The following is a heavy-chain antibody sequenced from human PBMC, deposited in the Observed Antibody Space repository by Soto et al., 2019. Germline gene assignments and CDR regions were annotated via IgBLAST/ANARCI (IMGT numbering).Heavy chain of an antibody. V-gene: IGHV4-39*01. CDR2: IYYSGST. CDR1: GGSISSSSYY. CDR3: AVNRITMIRGVADYYYYGMDV. Sequence: SETLSLTCTVSGGSISSSSYYWGWIRQPPGKGLEWIGSIYYSGSTYYNPSLKSRVTISVDTSKNQFSLKLSSVTAADTAVYYCAVNRITMIRGVADYYYYGMDVWGQGTTVTVSS. D-gene: IGHD3-10*01. J-gene: IGHJ6*02.